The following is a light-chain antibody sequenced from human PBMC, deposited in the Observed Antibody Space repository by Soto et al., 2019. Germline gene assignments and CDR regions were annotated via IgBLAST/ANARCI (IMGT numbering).Light chain of an antibody. CDR2: GAS. J-gene: IGKJ1*01. CDR1: QSVSSK. V-gene: IGKV3-15*01. CDR3: QQYNNWPGT. Sequence: IVLKQSPGTLSVSSGERANLYCRASQSVSSKLAWYQQKPGQAPRLLFYGASTGATGIPARFSGSGSETDFTLSISSLQSEDFAVYYCQQYNNWPGTFGQGTKV.